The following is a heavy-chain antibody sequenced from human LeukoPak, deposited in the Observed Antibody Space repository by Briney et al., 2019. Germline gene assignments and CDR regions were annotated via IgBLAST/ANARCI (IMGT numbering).Heavy chain of an antibody. CDR3: ARDSSGSYPYYYYGMDV. CDR1: GVTVRSNY. D-gene: IGHD1-26*01. CDR2: IYSGSTT. J-gene: IGHJ6*02. Sequence: GGSLRLSCAASGVTVRSNYLTWVRQAPGKGLEWVSLIYSGSTTYYADSVKGRFTVSRDNSKNTLYLQMNSLRADDTAVYYCARDSSGSYPYYYYGMDVWGQGTTVTVSS. V-gene: IGHV3-53*01.